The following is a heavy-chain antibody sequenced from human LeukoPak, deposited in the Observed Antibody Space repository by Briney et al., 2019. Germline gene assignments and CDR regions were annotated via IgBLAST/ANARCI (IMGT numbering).Heavy chain of an antibody. D-gene: IGHD2/OR15-2a*01. CDR2: IYYTGGT. Sequence: SETLSLTCTVSGGSIGGTTYYWGWIRQPPGKGLEWIGSIYYTGGTYYNPSPKSRVTISVDTSKKQFSLKLSSVTAADTAVYYCARRSPFDWYFDLWGRGTLVTVSS. V-gene: IGHV4-39*07. CDR1: GGSIGGTTYY. CDR3: ARRSPFDWYFDL. J-gene: IGHJ2*01.